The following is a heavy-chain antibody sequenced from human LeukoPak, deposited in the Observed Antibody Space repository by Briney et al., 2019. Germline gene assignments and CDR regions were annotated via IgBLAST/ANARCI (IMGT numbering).Heavy chain of an antibody. J-gene: IGHJ6*03. CDR1: GFTFSSYA. Sequence: GRSLRLSCAASGFTFSSYAMHWVRQAPGQGLEWMGWINPNSGGTNYAQKFQGRVTMTRDTSISTAYMELSRLRSDDTAVYYCARDEWPTRYYMDVWGKGTTVTVSS. V-gene: IGHV1-2*02. CDR2: INPNSGGT. CDR3: ARDEWPTRYYMDV. D-gene: IGHD2-8*01.